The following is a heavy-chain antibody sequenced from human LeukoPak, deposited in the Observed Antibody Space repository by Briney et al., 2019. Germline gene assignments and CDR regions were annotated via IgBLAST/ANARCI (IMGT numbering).Heavy chain of an antibody. J-gene: IGHJ4*02. V-gene: IGHV1-18*01. CDR2: ISAYDGNT. CDR3: ARDGRFAAYEPDY. CDR1: GLTFSNYG. Sequence: ASVKVSCKASGLTFSNYGITWVRQAPGQGLEWVGWISAYDGNTNYAQKFQGRVTMTPDTSTSTAHMELRSLRYDDTAVYYCARDGRFAAYEPDYWGQGTLVTVSS. D-gene: IGHD1-26*01.